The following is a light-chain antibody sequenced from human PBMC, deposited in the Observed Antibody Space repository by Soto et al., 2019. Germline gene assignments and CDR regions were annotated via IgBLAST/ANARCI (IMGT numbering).Light chain of an antibody. CDR2: DDN. J-gene: IGLJ1*01. CDR1: SSNIGGNS. CDR3: GSWDSSLSAYV. Sequence: QSVLTQPPSVSAAPGQKVTISCSGSSSNIGGNSVSWYQQLPGTAPKLLIYDDNKRPSGIPDRFSGSKSGTSATLGITGFQTGDEADYYCGSWDSSLSAYVFGKGTRSPS. V-gene: IGLV1-51*01.